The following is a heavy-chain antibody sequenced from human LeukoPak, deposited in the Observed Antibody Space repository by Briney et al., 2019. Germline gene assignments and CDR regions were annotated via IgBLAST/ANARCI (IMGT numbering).Heavy chain of an antibody. CDR3: ARSLTRIAAAYYYYYGMDV. CDR1: GYTFTSYD. J-gene: IGHJ6*02. CDR2: MNPNSGNT. Sequence: GASVKVSCKASGYTFTSYDINWVRQATGQGLEWMGWMNPNSGNTGYAQKFQGRVTITADKSTSTAYMELSSLRSEDTAVYYCARSLTRIAAAYYYYYGMDVWGQGTTVTVSS. D-gene: IGHD6-13*01. V-gene: IGHV1-8*01.